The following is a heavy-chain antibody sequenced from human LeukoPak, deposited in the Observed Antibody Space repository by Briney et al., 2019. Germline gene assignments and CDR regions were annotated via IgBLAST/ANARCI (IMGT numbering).Heavy chain of an antibody. CDR1: GFTFSSNA. CDR3: AKAQGAWYYFDS. Sequence: GGSLRLSCAASGFTFSSNAMNWVRQAPGKGLEWVSVFTTGANYTYYADSVKGRFTMTRDNSKNTIFLQLNNVRADDTAVYFCAKAQGAWYYFDSWGQGTLVTVSS. D-gene: IGHD6-13*01. J-gene: IGHJ4*02. V-gene: IGHV3-23*03. CDR2: FTTGANYT.